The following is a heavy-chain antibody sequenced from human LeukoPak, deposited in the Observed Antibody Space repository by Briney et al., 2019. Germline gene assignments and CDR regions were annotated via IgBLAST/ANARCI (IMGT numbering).Heavy chain of an antibody. D-gene: IGHD2-2*01. Sequence: ASVKVSCKASGYTFTSYGISWVRQAPGQGLEWMGWISAYNGNTNYAQKLQGRVTMATDTSTSTAYMELRSLRSDDMAVYYCARVDIVVVPNGWFDPWGQGTRVTVSS. J-gene: IGHJ5*02. CDR1: GYTFTSYG. V-gene: IGHV1-18*03. CDR2: ISAYNGNT. CDR3: ARVDIVVVPNGWFDP.